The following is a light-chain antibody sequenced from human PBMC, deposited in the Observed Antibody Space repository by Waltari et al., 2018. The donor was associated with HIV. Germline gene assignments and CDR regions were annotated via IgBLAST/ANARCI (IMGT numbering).Light chain of an antibody. CDR2: GAS. CDR3: QQSYSTPLT. J-gene: IGKJ4*01. Sequence: EIQLTQSPSSLSASRGDKVTISCRARQTIETYLNWYHQKPGKAPNLLVHGASSLQSGVPSRFSGIGSGTQFTLTISSLQPENCGIYYCQQSYSTPLTFGGGTKL. V-gene: IGKV1-39*01. CDR1: QTIETY.